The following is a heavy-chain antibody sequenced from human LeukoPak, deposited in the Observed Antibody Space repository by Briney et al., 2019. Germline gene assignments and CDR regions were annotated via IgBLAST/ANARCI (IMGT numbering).Heavy chain of an antibody. CDR3: ARGRRGPDYGDYFAFDI. CDR1: GGTFSSYA. D-gene: IGHD4-17*01. CDR2: IIPIFGTA. J-gene: IGHJ3*02. V-gene: IGHV1-69*13. Sequence: SVKVSCKASGGTFSSYAISWVRQAPGQGLEWMGGIIPIFGTANYAQKFQGRVTITADESTSTVYMELSSLRSEDTAVYYCARGRRGPDYGDYFAFDIWGQGTMVTVSS.